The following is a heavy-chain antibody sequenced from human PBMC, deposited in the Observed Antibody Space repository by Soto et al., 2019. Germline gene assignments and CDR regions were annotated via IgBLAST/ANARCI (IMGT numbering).Heavy chain of an antibody. CDR2: IYHSGST. CDR3: ARVIVAGYFDY. D-gene: IGHD5-12*01. CDR1: GGSISSGGYS. J-gene: IGHJ4*02. V-gene: IGHV4-30-2*01. Sequence: PSETLSLTCAVSGGSISSGGYSWSWIRQPPGKGLEWIGYIYHSGSTYYNPSLKSRVTISVDRSKNQFSLKLSSVTAADTAVYYCARVIVAGYFDYWGQGTLVTVSS.